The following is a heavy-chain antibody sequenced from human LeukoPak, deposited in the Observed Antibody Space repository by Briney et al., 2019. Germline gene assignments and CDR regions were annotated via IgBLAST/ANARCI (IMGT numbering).Heavy chain of an antibody. D-gene: IGHD3-22*01. CDR3: AREGPLSGYCDY. CDR2: IIPIFGTA. V-gene: IGHV1-69*01. Sequence: SVKVSCKASGGTFSSYAISWVRQAPGQGLEWMGGIIPIFGTANYAQKFQGRVAITADESTSTAYMELSSLRSEDTAVYYCAREGPLSGYCDYWGQGTLVTVSS. CDR1: GGTFSSYA. J-gene: IGHJ4*02.